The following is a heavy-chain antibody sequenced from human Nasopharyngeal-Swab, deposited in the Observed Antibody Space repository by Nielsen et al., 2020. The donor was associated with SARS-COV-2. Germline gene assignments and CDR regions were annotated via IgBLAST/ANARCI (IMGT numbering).Heavy chain of an antibody. V-gene: IGHV3-23*01. J-gene: IGHJ1*01. CDR1: GFPFTRHA. CDR3: TEDPWGTRYLQH. Sequence: ESLKTSCVASGFPFTRHAMNWVRQAPGKGLEWVSAIHGNGEDTYYADSAKGRFTISRDNSRNMVFLQMNSLRVDDTALYFCTEDPWGTRYLQHWGQGTLVTVSS. D-gene: IGHD7-27*01. CDR2: IHGNGEDT.